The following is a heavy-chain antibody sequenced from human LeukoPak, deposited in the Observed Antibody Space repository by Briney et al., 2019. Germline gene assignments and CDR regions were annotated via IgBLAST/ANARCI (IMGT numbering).Heavy chain of an antibody. J-gene: IGHJ4*02. CDR1: GFTFSSYS. Sequence: GGSLRLPCAASGFTFSSYSMNWVRQAPGKGLEWVSSISSSSSYIYYADSVKGRFTISRDNAKNSLYLQMNSLRAEDTAVYYCAREGAAGTFCDYWGQGTLVTVSS. V-gene: IGHV3-21*01. D-gene: IGHD6-13*01. CDR3: AREGAAGTFCDY. CDR2: ISSSSSYI.